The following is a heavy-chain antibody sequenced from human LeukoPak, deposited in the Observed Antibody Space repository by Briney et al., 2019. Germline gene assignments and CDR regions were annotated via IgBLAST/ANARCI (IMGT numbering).Heavy chain of an antibody. D-gene: IGHD5-18*01. Sequence: SETLSLTCAVSGGSISSSNWWSWVRQPPGKGLEWIGEIYHSGSTNYNPSLKSRVTIPVDTSKNQFSLKLRSVTAADTAVYYCAREIGGYTYGYVPREVSYYFDYWGQGTLVTVSS. J-gene: IGHJ4*02. V-gene: IGHV4-4*02. CDR3: AREIGGYTYGYVPREVSYYFDY. CDR1: GGSISSSNW. CDR2: IYHSGST.